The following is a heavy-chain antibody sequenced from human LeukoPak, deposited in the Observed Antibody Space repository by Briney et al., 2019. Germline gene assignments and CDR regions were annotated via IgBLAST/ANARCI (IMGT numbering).Heavy chain of an antibody. V-gene: IGHV3-30*14. J-gene: IGHJ4*02. CDR1: GFTFSNYV. CDR3: ARVSKASSFGSIPKYYFDY. D-gene: IGHD3-10*01. Sequence: GGSLRLSCVASGFTFSNYVMHWVRQAPGKGLEWVAVISYDGSNKYYADSVKGRFTISRDNSKNTLYLQMGSLRAEDMAVYYCARVSKASSFGSIPKYYFDYWGQGTLVTVSS. CDR2: ISYDGSNK.